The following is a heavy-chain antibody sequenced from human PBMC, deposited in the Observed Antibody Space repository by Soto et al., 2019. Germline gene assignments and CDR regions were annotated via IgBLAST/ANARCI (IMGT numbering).Heavy chain of an antibody. CDR1: GGSINSAGYS. V-gene: IGHV4-30-2*01. D-gene: IGHD3-22*01. CDR2: IYHSGST. CDR3: ARVPIYYDSSGYYHYGTFGI. J-gene: IGHJ3*02. Sequence: PSETLSLTCAVSGGSINSAGYSWSWIRQPPGKGLEWIGYIYHSGSTYYNPSLKSRVTISLDRSNNHFSLKLSSVTAADTAVYYCARVPIYYDSSGYYHYGTFGIWGQGTMVTVSS.